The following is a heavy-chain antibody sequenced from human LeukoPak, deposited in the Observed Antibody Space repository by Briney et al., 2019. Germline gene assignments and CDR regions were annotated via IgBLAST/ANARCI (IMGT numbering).Heavy chain of an antibody. CDR1: GVSFRGYY. V-gene: IGHV4-34*01. D-gene: IGHD6-13*01. J-gene: IGHJ4*02. CDR2: INHIVIT. CDR3: ASFQGLAAAGPVDY. Sequence: AETLSLTCAVYGVSFRGYYWRWLSQPPGKGLEWVGEINHIVITNYHPSLKTRLPISVDTSKNHFSLNLSSVTPADTAVYYCASFQGLAAAGPVDYWGQGTLVTVSS.